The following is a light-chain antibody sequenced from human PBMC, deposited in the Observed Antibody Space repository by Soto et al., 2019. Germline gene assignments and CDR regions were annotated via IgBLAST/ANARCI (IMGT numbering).Light chain of an antibody. CDR2: GAS. V-gene: IGKV1-6*01. Sequence: AIQMTQSPSSLSASVGDRVTITCRASEGIRDDLGWYQQKPGKAPKVLIYGASNLQSGVPSRFSGSGSGTDFTLTISSLQPEDFATYYCLKDYSYPRTFGQGTKVEI. J-gene: IGKJ1*01. CDR3: LKDYSYPRT. CDR1: EGIRDD.